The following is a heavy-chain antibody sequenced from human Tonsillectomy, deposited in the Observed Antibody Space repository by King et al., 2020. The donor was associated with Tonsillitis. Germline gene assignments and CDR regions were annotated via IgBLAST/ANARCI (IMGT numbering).Heavy chain of an antibody. CDR2: IRPKLDDEFS. CDR1: GFTFGDFA. J-gene: IGHJ4*02. Sequence: VQLVESGGGLVKPGRSLRLSCSASGFTFGDFAVSWFRQPPGKGLEWVGFIRPKLDDEFSEYAASVKGRFTISRDDSKSIAYLQMNSLKTEDTAVYYCSRDLEKSIAARPFDSWGQGTLVTVSS. D-gene: IGHD6-6*01. V-gene: IGHV3-49*05. CDR3: SRDLEKSIAARPFDS.